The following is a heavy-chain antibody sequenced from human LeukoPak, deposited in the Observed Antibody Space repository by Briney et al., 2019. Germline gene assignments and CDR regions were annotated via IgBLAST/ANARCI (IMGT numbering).Heavy chain of an antibody. CDR3: ARDYSGTTHENYFDY. CDR1: GYTFTSYY. CDR2: INPSGGST. V-gene: IGHV1-46*01. D-gene: IGHD1-7*01. J-gene: IGHJ4*02. Sequence: ASVKVSCKASGYTFTSYYMHWVRQAPGQGLEWMGIINPSGGSTSYAQKFQGRVTMTRGMSTSTVYMELSSLRSEDTAVYYCARDYSGTTHENYFDYWGQGTLVTVSS.